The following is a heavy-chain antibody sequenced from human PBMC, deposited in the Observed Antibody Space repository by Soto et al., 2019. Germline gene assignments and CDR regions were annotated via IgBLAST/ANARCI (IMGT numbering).Heavy chain of an antibody. D-gene: IGHD3-10*02. CDR1: GGSISSGGYS. CDR3: ARARFGRLRSYYYYGMDV. Sequence: SETLSLTCAVSGGSISSGGYSWSWIRQPPGKGLEWIGYIYHSGSTYYNPSLKSRVTISVDRSKNQFSLKLSSVTAADTAVYYCARARFGRLRSYYYYGMDVWGQGTPVTVSS. V-gene: IGHV4-30-2*01. J-gene: IGHJ6*02. CDR2: IYHSGST.